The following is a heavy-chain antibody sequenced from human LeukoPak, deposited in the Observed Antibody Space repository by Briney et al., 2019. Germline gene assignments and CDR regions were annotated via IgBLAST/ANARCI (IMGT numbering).Heavy chain of an antibody. D-gene: IGHD3-22*01. Sequence: GGSLRLSCTASGFTFGDYAMSWVRQAPGKGLEWVGFIRSKAYGGTTEYAASVKGRFTISRDDSKSIAYLQMNSLKTEDTAVYYCTRAFITYYYDSSGYDLDYWGQGTLVTVSS. CDR3: TRAFITYYYDSSGYDLDY. V-gene: IGHV3-49*04. J-gene: IGHJ4*02. CDR1: GFTFGDYA. CDR2: IRSKAYGGTT.